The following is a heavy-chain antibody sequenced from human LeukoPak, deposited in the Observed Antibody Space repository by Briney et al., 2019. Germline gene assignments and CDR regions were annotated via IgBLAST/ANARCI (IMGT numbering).Heavy chain of an antibody. J-gene: IGHJ4*02. D-gene: IGHD4-17*01. Sequence: PGGSLSLSCATSGFTFSSYAMSCVREAPGRGLEWVSAISSSGRSTYYADSMKGRFTISRDNSKNTLYLQMHSLSAEDAAEYYCEREASDYGYNVRFDLGGQGTRVTVSA. CDR1: GFTFSSYA. CDR2: ISSSGRST. CDR3: EREASDYGYNVRFDL. V-gene: IGHV3-23*01.